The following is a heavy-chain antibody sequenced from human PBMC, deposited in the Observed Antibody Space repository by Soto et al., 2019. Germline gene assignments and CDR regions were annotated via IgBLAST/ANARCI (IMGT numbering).Heavy chain of an antibody. CDR3: AREVFSRLYDSGYDYPDGAFDI. J-gene: IGHJ3*02. CDR1: GGCISTFY. V-gene: IGHV4-59*01. Sequence: PSETLSLTCTVSGGCISTFYWSWVRQPPGKRLEWIGYIYYTGTTTDNPSLSSRVTISIDTSKDQFSLKLNSVTAAERAVYICAREVFSRLYDSGYDYPDGAFDIWGQGKMVTVSS. D-gene: IGHD5-12*01. CDR2: IYYTGTT.